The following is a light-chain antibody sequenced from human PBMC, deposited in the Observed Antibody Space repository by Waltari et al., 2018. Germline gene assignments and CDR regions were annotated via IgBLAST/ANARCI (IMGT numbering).Light chain of an antibody. V-gene: IGLV4-69*01. CDR2: VNSDGSH. J-gene: IGLJ3*02. CDR1: SGYSSNV. Sequence: LVLTQSPSASASLGASVKLTCTLSSGYSSNVIAWLQQQPGKGPRYLMKVNSDGSHRKGDDIPDRFSASKSGTECQPTISSLQSEDEADYFCQTGGHGTWVFGGGTKLTVL. CDR3: QTGGHGTWV.